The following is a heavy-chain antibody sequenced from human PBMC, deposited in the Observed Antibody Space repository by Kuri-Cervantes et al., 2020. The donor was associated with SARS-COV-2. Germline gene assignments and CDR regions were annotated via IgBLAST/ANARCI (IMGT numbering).Heavy chain of an antibody. CDR3: ARDTLNMIMFGGVIAIGEDY. CDR2: ISYDGSNK. CDR1: GFTFSSYA. J-gene: IGHJ4*02. V-gene: IGHV3-30*04. Sequence: GESLKISCAASGFTFSSYAMHWVRQAPGKGLEWVAVISYDGSNKYYADSVKGRFTISRDNSKNTLYLQMNSLRVEDTAVYYCARDTLNMIMFGGVIAIGEDYWGQGTLVTVSS. D-gene: IGHD3-16*02.